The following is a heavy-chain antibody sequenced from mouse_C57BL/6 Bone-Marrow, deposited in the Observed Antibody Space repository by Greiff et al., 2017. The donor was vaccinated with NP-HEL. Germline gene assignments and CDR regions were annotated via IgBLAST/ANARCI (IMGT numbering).Heavy chain of an antibody. CDR1: GYTFTSYG. CDR2: IYPRSGNT. Sequence: QVQLKESGAELARPGASVKLSCKASGYTFTSYGISWVKQRTGQGLEWIGEIYPRSGNTYYNEKFKGKATLTADKSSSTAYMELRILTSEDSAVYFCARDRDYSWFAYWGQGTLVTVSA. J-gene: IGHJ3*01. D-gene: IGHD2-4*01. V-gene: IGHV1-81*01. CDR3: ARDRDYSWFAY.